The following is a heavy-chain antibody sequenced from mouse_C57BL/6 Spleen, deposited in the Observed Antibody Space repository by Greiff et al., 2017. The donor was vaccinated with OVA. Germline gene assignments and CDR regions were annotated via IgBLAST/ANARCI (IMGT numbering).Heavy chain of an antibody. D-gene: IGHD2-1*01. CDR2: IDPEDGET. CDR3: ARRGGNKAMDY. V-gene: IGHV14-2*01. J-gene: IGHJ4*01. Sequence: VQLQQSGAELVKPGASVKLSCTASGFNIKDYYMHWVKQRTEQGLEWIGRIDPEDGETKYAAKFQGKATITADTPSNTAYLQLSSLTSEDTAVYYCARRGGNKAMDYWGQGTSVTVSS. CDR1: GFNIKDYY.